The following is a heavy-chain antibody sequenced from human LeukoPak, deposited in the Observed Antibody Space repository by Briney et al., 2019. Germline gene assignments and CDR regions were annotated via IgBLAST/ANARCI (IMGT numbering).Heavy chain of an antibody. V-gene: IGHV3-33*01. CDR3: ARDVSNTCNGDVCDDRFDL. D-gene: IGHD2-8*02. CDR1: GXXFRRXX. Sequence: ASGXXFRRXXXXXVXXAXXXXXEWVAVVWFDGRKEYYIDSVKGRFTIARDNSKNTLYLQMNSLRAEDTAVYYCARDVSNTCNGDVCDDRFDLWGQGILVTVSS. J-gene: IGHJ4*02. CDR2: VWFDGRKE.